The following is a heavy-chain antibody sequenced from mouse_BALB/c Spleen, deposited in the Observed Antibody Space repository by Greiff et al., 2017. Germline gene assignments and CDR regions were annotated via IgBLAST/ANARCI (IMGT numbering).Heavy chain of an antibody. V-gene: IGHV5-6-4*01. Sequence: EVMLVESGGGLVKPGGSLKLSCAASGFTFSSYTMSWVRQTPEKRLEWVATISSGGSYTYYPDSVKGRFTISRDNAKNTLYLQMSSLKSEDTAMYYCTRERGFDYWGQGTTLTVSS. J-gene: IGHJ2*01. D-gene: IGHD1-1*02. CDR1: GFTFSSYT. CDR3: TRERGFDY. CDR2: ISSGGSYT.